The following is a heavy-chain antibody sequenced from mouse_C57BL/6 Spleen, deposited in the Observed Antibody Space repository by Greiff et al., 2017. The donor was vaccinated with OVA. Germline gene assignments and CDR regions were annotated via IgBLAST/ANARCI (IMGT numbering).Heavy chain of an antibody. Sequence: EVLLVESGPGMVKPSQSLSLTCTVTGYSITSGYDWHWIRHFPGNKLELMGFISYSGSTNYNPSLKSRISITHDTSKNHFFLKLNTVTTEDTATDYCAREGLRRGGYFDYWGQGTTLTVSS. D-gene: IGHD2-4*01. J-gene: IGHJ2*01. CDR1: GYSITSGYD. CDR3: AREGLRRGGYFDY. V-gene: IGHV3-1*01. CDR2: ISYSGST.